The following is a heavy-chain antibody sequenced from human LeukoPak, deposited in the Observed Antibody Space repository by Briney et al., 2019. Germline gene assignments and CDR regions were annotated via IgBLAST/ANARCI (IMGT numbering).Heavy chain of an antibody. V-gene: IGHV3-9*01. Sequence: GGSLRLSCAASGFTFDDYAMHWVRQVPGKGLEWVSGISWNRDYIGYADSVKGRFTISRDNANNSLYLQMNSLRAEDTAIYYCASTSDSRSYYHPAYFHFWGQGTLVTVSS. J-gene: IGHJ4*02. D-gene: IGHD3-10*01. CDR3: ASTSDSRSYYHPAYFHF. CDR2: ISWNRDYI. CDR1: GFTFDDYA.